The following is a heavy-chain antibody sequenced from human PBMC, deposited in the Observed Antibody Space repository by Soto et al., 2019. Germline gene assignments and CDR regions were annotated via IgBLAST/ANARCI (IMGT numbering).Heavy chain of an antibody. CDR3: ARGVGYSDSSGYPFDY. Sequence: VQLVQSGAEVKRPGASVKISCKASGDTLSTYYMHWARQAPGQGLEWMGIINPRSGKTNYPQKFQGRVTMTRDTSTPTAYMELSTLRSEDTAMYYCARGVGYSDSSGYPFDYWGQGTLVTVSS. D-gene: IGHD3-22*01. CDR1: GDTLSTYY. CDR2: INPRSGKT. J-gene: IGHJ4*02. V-gene: IGHV1-46*03.